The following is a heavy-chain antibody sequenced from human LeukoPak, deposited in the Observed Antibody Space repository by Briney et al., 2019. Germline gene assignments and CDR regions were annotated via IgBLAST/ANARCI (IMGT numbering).Heavy chain of an antibody. Sequence: GRSLRLSCAASGFTFSTYGMHWVRQAPGKGLEWVAVIWYDGNNKFYVDSVRGRFTISRDNSKNTLYLQMNSLRAEDTAVYYCARAYYSDITDYPYIGYWGQGTLVTVSS. CDR2: IWYDGNNK. V-gene: IGHV3-33*01. CDR1: GFTFSTYG. CDR3: ARAYYSDITDYPYIGY. J-gene: IGHJ4*02. D-gene: IGHD3-22*01.